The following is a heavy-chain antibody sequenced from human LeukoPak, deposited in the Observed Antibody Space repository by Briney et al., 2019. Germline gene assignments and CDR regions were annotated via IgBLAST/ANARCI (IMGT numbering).Heavy chain of an antibody. CDR2: ISSDGSIR. D-gene: IGHD3-3*01. V-gene: IGHV3-30*18. CDR3: VKEYHSRGFGAYFDY. Sequence: GGSLRLSCTASKFTFSHYGMQWVRQAPGKGLEWVAVISSDGSIRVYADSVKGRFTLSRDNSINTVDLQMNSLRAEDTAVYYCVKEYHSRGFGAYFDYWGQGTLVTVSS. J-gene: IGHJ4*02. CDR1: KFTFSHYG.